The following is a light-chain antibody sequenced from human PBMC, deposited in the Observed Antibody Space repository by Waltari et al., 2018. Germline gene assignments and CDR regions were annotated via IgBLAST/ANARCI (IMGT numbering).Light chain of an antibody. V-gene: IGKV1-39*01. CDR1: ENINTY. CDR2: AAS. Sequence: DIQMTQSPPSLSASVGDRVTITCRASENINTYLNWYQEKPVTAPKLLIYAASTVRTGVPSRFARSGSGTDFTLTICGLQPEDSATYSCQHTYTSPWCTFGQGTTLEIK. CDR3: QHTYTSPWCT. J-gene: IGKJ2*02.